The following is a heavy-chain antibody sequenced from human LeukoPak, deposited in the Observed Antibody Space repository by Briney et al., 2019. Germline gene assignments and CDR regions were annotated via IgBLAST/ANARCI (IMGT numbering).Heavy chain of an antibody. D-gene: IGHD6-13*01. J-gene: IGHJ4*02. V-gene: IGHV4-34*01. Sequence: KPSETLSLTCAVYGGSFSGYYWSWIRQPPGKGLEWIGEINHSGSTNYNPSLKSRVTMSVDTSKNQFSLKLSSVTAADTAVYYCARSHIAAAAPFDYWGQGTLVTVSS. CDR2: INHSGST. CDR3: ARSHIAAAAPFDY. CDR1: GGSFSGYY.